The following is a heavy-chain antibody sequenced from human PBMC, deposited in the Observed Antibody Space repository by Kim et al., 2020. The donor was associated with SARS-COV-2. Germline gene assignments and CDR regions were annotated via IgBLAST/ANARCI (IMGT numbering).Heavy chain of an antibody. V-gene: IGHV4-61*01. CDR3: ARGTACGLDY. J-gene: IGHJ4*02. CDR1: GDSVSSGIYY. Sequence: SETLSLTCTVSGDSVSSGIYYWTWIRQPPGKALEWISYAYYSGYTKYNPSLKSRATSSVDTSKNQFSLKVTSVTAADTAIYYCARGTACGLDYWGQGTLVTVSS. D-gene: IGHD2-21*01. CDR2: AYYSGYT.